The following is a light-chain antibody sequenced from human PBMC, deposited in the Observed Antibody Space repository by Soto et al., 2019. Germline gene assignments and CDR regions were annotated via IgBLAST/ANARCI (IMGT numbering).Light chain of an antibody. J-gene: IGKJ1*01. CDR1: QSVASR. CDR2: GAT. Sequence: EIVMTQSPATLSVSPGERATLSCRASQSVASRLAWYQHTPGQAPRLLIYGATYRATGVPAKFSGSGSGTEFTLTITSLQSEDFALYYCQQYIDWPRTFGQGTKVEI. V-gene: IGKV3-15*01. CDR3: QQYIDWPRT.